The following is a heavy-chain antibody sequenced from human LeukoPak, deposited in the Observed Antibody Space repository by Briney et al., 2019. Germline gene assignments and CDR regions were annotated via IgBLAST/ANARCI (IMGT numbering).Heavy chain of an antibody. CDR1: GFTFSSYG. CDR2: IRYDGSNK. V-gene: IGHV3-33*08. CDR3: ARRLGSSGRNDAFDI. D-gene: IGHD6-19*01. Sequence: GGSLRLSCAASGFTFSSYGMHWVRQAPGKGLEWVAFIRYDGSNKYYADSVKGRFTISRDNAKNSLYLQMNSLRAEDTAVYYCARRLGSSGRNDAFDIWGQGTMVTVSS. J-gene: IGHJ3*02.